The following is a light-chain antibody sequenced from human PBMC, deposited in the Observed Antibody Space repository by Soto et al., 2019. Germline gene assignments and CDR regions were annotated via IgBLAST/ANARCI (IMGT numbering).Light chain of an antibody. CDR1: SSDVGGYNY. V-gene: IGLV2-14*01. CDR3: SSYTSTNSWV. CDR2: DVS. J-gene: IGLJ3*02. Sequence: QSALTHSASVSGSPGQSITISCTGTSSDVGGYNYVSWYQQHPGKAPKLIIYDVSNRPSGVSTRFSGSKSGNTASLTISGLQAEDEADYSCSSYTSTNSWVFGGGTQLTVL.